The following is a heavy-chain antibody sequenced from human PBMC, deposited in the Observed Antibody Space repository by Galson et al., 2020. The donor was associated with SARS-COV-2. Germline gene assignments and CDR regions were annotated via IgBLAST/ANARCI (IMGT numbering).Heavy chain of an antibody. CDR1: GVTFSTYN. V-gene: IGHV3-48*02. D-gene: IGHD3-10*01. CDR2: ISSSSGTI. CDR3: ARDATPITMVLGVITQYDYYYGMDV. J-gene: IGHJ6*02. Sequence: QAGGSLRLSCVASGVTFSTYNMNWVRHAPGKGLEWLSYISSSSGTIHYADSVRGRFTISRDNANNSLYLQMKSLRDEDTAVYYCARDATPITMVLGVITQYDYYYGMDVWGQGTTVTVSS.